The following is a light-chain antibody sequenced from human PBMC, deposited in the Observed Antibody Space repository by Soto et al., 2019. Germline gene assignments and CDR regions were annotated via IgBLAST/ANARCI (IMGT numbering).Light chain of an antibody. Sequence: ELTQSPDSLAVSLGERATINCKSSPSVLYSANNKNYLAWYQQKPGRPPKLLIYWASTRVSGVPDRFSGSGSGTDFTLTISSLQAEDVAVYYCQQYYSTPPITFGPGPKVDIK. V-gene: IGKV4-1*01. J-gene: IGKJ1*01. CDR1: PSVLYSANNKNY. CDR3: QQYYSTPPIT. CDR2: WAS.